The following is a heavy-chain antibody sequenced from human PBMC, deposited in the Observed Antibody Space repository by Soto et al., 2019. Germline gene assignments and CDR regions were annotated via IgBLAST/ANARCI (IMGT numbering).Heavy chain of an antibody. CDR1: GFPFSSYA. J-gene: IGHJ2*01. D-gene: IGHD5-18*01. CDR2: ISYDGSNK. CDR3: ARDPLWGTAMVLWYFDL. Sequence: GGSQSLSCAASGFPFSSYAMHWVRQAPGKGLEWVAVISYDGSNKYYADSVKGRFTISRDNSKNTLYLQMNSLRAEDTAVYYCARDPLWGTAMVLWYFDLWGRGTLVTVS. V-gene: IGHV3-30-3*01.